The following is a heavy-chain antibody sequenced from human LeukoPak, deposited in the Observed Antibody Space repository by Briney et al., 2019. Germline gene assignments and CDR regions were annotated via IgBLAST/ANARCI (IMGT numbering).Heavy chain of an antibody. CDR1: GFTFISYS. CDR3: ANLATMIVAEEYYFDY. V-gene: IGHV3-30*02. CDR2: IRYDGSNK. J-gene: IGHJ4*02. D-gene: IGHD3-22*01. Sequence: GGSLRLSCAASGFTFISYSIHWVRQAPGKGLEWVAFIRYDGSNKYYADSVKGRFTISRDNSKNTVYLQMNSLRAEDTAVYYCANLATMIVAEEYYFDYWGQGTLVTVSS.